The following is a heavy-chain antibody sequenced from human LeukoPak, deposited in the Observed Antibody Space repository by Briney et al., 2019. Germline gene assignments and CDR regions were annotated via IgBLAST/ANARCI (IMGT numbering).Heavy chain of an antibody. J-gene: IGHJ6*02. V-gene: IGHV1-18*01. CDR1: GGTFSSYA. CDR2: ISAYNGNT. D-gene: IGHD3-16*01. CDR3: ARDLPRFETYYYYYGMDV. Sequence: ASVKVSCKASGGTFSSYAISWVRQAPGQGLEWMGWISAYNGNTNYAQKLQGRVTMTTDTSTSTAYMELRSLRSDDTAVYYCARDLPRFETYYYYYGMDVWGQGTTVTVSS.